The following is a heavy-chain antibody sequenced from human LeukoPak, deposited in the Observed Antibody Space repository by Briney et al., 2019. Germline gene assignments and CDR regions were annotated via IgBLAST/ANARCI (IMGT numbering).Heavy chain of an antibody. CDR3: ASPDVGTAMVD. V-gene: IGHV3-23*01. CDR2: FSGGGDS. D-gene: IGHD5-18*01. Sequence: GGSLRLSCAASGFTSGIYAMSWVRQAPGKGLEWVSAFSGGGDSFYADSVRGRFSVSADKSKNILYLQMNSLRAEDTAVYYCASPDVGTAMVDWGQGTLVTVSS. CDR1: GFTSGIYA. J-gene: IGHJ4*02.